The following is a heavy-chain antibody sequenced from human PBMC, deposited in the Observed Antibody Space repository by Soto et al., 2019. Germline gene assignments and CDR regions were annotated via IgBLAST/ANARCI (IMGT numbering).Heavy chain of an antibody. V-gene: IGHV4-39*01. CDR1: GGSVTSGDYW. D-gene: IGHD3-10*01. CDR2: ISYSGST. Sequence: QLQLHESGPGLVKPSETLSLSCTVSGGSVTSGDYWWGWIRQPPGKGLEWIGIISYSGSTLDNPSLCSRLTMSVDTSNNQFSLKMASVTATDTAVYYCVRQVGSEVWYFDLWGRGTLVTVSS. J-gene: IGHJ2*01. CDR3: VRQVGSEVWYFDL.